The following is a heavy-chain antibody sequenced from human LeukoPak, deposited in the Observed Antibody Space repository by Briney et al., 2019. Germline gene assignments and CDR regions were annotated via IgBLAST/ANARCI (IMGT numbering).Heavy chain of an antibody. V-gene: IGHV3-30*04. CDR1: GFTFSSYA. Sequence: GGSLRLSCAASGFTFSSYAMHWVRQAPGKGLEWVTVISYDGSNKYYADSVKGRFTISRDNAKNSLYLQMNSLRAEDTALYYCARQYESSANWGQGTLVTVSS. D-gene: IGHD3-3*01. CDR2: ISYDGSNK. J-gene: IGHJ4*02. CDR3: ARQYESSAN.